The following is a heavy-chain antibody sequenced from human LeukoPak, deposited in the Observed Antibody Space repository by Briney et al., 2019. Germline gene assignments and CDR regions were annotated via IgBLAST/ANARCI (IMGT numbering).Heavy chain of an antibody. J-gene: IGHJ6*02. D-gene: IGHD4-17*01. CDR3: ARDPRTTGKSNYGMDV. V-gene: IGHV3-53*01. CDR1: GITVSSNY. Sequence: PGGSLRLSCEASGITVSSNYMSWDRQPPGKGLEWDSIIYTGGTTYYADSVHGRFTISRDNSKNTVYLQMNRLRVEDTAVYYCARDPRTTGKSNYGMDVWGQGTTVTVSS. CDR2: IYTGGTT.